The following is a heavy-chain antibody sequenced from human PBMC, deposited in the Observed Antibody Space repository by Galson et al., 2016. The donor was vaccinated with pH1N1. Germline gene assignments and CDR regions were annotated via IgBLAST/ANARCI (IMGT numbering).Heavy chain of an antibody. Sequence: SLRLACAASGFIFSDYWMSWVRQAPGKGLEWVAKINQDGSRKYYLASMKRRCTISRDNAENSLSLQMNSLRVEDTALYYCATEDYYTSLYWGQGILVTVSS. CDR2: INQDGSRK. CDR3: ATEDYYTSLY. D-gene: IGHD1-26*01. J-gene: IGHJ4*02. CDR1: GFIFSDYW. V-gene: IGHV3-7*01.